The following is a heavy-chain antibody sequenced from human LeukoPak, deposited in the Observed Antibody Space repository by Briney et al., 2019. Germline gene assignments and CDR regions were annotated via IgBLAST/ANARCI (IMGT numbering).Heavy chain of an antibody. V-gene: IGHV3-23*01. CDR2: ISAGGST. Sequence: GGSLRLSCVASGFTFSSYAMSWVRQAPGKGLEWVSTISAGGSTYYADSVKGRFSISRDNSKTTLYLQMNSLRAEDTAVYYCSKGHSSSWSDWFDPWGQGTLVTVSS. CDR1: GFTFSSYA. J-gene: IGHJ5*02. CDR3: SKGHSSSWSDWFDP. D-gene: IGHD6-13*01.